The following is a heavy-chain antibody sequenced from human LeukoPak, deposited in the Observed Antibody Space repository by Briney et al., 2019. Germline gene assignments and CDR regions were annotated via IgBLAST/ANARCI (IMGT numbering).Heavy chain of an antibody. CDR1: GGSISSYY. Sequence: SETLSLTCTVSGGSISSYYWSWIRQPPGKGLEWIGYIFYSGSTNDNPSLKSRVTISVDTSKNQFSLRLSSVTAADTAVYYCARVLGYCSGGSGLTGIFDYWGQGTLVTVSS. J-gene: IGHJ4*02. CDR2: IFYSGST. V-gene: IGHV4-59*01. D-gene: IGHD2-15*01. CDR3: ARVLGYCSGGSGLTGIFDY.